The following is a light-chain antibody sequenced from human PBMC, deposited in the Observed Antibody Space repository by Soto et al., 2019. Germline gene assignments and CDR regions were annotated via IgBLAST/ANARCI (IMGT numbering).Light chain of an antibody. V-gene: IGKV1-5*03. CDR3: QQYNTYPWT. CDR1: QNIRNW. CDR2: KAS. Sequence: DIQMTQSPSSVSASVGDRVTITCRASQNIRNWLAWYQQKPGNPPKLLIYKASILEGGVPSRFSGSGSGTEFTLTISNLQPDDFASYCCQQYNTYPWTFGQGTKVDIK. J-gene: IGKJ1*01.